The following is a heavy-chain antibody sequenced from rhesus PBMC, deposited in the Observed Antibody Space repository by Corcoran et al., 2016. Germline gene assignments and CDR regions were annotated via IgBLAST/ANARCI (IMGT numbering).Heavy chain of an antibody. CDR2: ISESGGTI. CDR1: GFTFSSYE. Sequence: EVQLVESGGGVVQPGGSLSLSCVASGFTFSSYEMHWVRQAPGKGLEWVSVISESGGTIYYADSVKGRFTISRDNAKNSLFLQMNSLRAEDTAVYYCTREPSSWTDYWGQGVLVTVSS. V-gene: IGHV3-100*02. CDR3: TREPSSWTDY. D-gene: IGHD6-13*01. J-gene: IGHJ4*01.